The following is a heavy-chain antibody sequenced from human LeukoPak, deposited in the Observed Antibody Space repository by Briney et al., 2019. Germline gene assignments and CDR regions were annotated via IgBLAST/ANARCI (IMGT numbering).Heavy chain of an antibody. V-gene: IGHV4-59*01. CDR2: IYYSGST. Sequence: SETLSLTCTVSGASISSYYWSWIRQPPGKGLEWIGYIYYSGSTKYNPSLKSRVTISVDTSKNQFSLKLSSVTAADTAVYYCAKAYCGGDCYYYYHGLDVWGQGTTVAVSS. CDR1: GASISSYY. CDR3: AKAYCGGDCYYYYHGLDV. J-gene: IGHJ6*02. D-gene: IGHD2-21*02.